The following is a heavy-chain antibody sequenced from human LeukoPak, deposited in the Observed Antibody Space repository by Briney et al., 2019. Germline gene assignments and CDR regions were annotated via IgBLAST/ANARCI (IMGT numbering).Heavy chain of an antibody. V-gene: IGHV4-34*01. CDR3: APVWLLQNWFDP. J-gene: IGHJ5*02. CDR2: ISHSGTT. CDR1: GGSFSAYY. D-gene: IGHD2-15*01. Sequence: PSETLSLTCAVYGGSFSAYYWSWIRQPPGEGLEWIGEISHSGTTNYNPSLKSRVTISVDTPKNQFSLNLNSVTAADTAVYYCAPVWLLQNWFDPWGHGTLVTVSS.